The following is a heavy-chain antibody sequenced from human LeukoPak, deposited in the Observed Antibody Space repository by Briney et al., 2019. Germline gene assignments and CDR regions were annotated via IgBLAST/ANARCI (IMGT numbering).Heavy chain of an antibody. CDR3: ARVGSDDFWSGYPYYYYGMDV. CDR1: GGSFSGYY. J-gene: IGHJ6*02. D-gene: IGHD3-3*01. CDR2: INHSGST. Sequence: SETLSLTCAVYGGSFSGYYWSWIRQPPGKGLEWIGEINHSGSTNYNPSLKSRVTISVDTSKNQFSLKLSSVTAADTAVYYCARVGSDDFWSGYPYYYYGMDVWGQGTTVTVSS. V-gene: IGHV4-34*01.